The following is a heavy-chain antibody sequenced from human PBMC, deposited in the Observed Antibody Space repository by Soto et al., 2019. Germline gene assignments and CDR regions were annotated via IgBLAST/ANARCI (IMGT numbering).Heavy chain of an antibody. V-gene: IGHV3-64D*08. D-gene: IGHD3-22*01. J-gene: IGHJ1*01. CDR1: GFTFSSYA. Sequence: GGSLRLSCSASGFTFSSYAMHWVRQAPGKGLEYVSAISSNGGSTYYADSVKGRFTISRDNSKNTLYLQMSSLRAEDTAVYYCVKDRFISYDSSGYYFEGQHWGQGTLVTVSS. CDR3: VKDRFISYDSSGYYFEGQH. CDR2: ISSNGGST.